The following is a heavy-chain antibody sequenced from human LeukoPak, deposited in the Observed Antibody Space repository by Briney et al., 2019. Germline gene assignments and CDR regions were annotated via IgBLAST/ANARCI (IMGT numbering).Heavy chain of an antibody. CDR3: ARRYSSSWYCDY. CDR2: ISGSGGST. CDR1: GFTFSSYA. Sequence: GGSLRLSCAASGFTFSSYAMSWVRQAPGKGPEWVSAISGSGGSTYYADSVKGRFTISRDNSKNTLYLQMNSLRAEDTAVYYCARRYSSSWYCDYWGQGTLVTVSS. J-gene: IGHJ4*02. V-gene: IGHV3-23*01. D-gene: IGHD6-13*01.